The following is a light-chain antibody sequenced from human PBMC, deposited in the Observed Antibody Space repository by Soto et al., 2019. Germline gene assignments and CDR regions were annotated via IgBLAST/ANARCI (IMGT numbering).Light chain of an antibody. CDR2: DAS. CDR3: QQYNSYSGT. J-gene: IGKJ1*01. Sequence: DIQMTQSPSTLSGSVGDRVTITCRASHSISSWLAWYQQKPGKAPKLLIYDASSLESGVPSRFSGSGSGTEFTLTISSLQPDDFATYYCQQYNSYSGTFGQGTKVDNK. CDR1: HSISSW. V-gene: IGKV1-5*01.